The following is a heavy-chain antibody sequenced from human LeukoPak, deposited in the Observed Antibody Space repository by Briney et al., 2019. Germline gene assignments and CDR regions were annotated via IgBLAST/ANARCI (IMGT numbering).Heavy chain of an antibody. Sequence: GGSPRLSCAASGFTFSSYAMSWVRHAPGKGLEWVSAIFVSGGYTYYADSVKGRFTISRDNSKNTLSLQMDSLRAEDTAVYYCVKLRGIYLDFDYWGQGTLVTVSS. J-gene: IGHJ4*02. D-gene: IGHD1-26*01. CDR3: VKLRGIYLDFDY. CDR2: IFVSGGYT. V-gene: IGHV3-23*01. CDR1: GFTFSSYA.